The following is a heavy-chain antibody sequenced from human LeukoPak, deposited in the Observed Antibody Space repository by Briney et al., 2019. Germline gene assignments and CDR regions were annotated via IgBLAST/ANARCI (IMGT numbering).Heavy chain of an antibody. CDR1: GYTFTGYY. V-gene: IGHV1-2*02. CDR3: ARLDRVYDFWSGSSFDY. CDR2: INPNSGGT. D-gene: IGHD3-3*01. Sequence: ASVTVSCKASGYTFTGYYMHWVRQAPGQGLEWMGWINPNSGGTNYAQKFQGRVTMTRDTSISTAYMELSRLRSDDTAVYYCARLDRVYDFWSGSSFDYWGQGTLVTVSS. J-gene: IGHJ4*02.